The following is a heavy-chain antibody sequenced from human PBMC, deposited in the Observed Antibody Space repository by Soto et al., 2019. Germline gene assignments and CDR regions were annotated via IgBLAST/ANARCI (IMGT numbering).Heavy chain of an antibody. V-gene: IGHV3-11*01. CDR1: GFTFSGYY. CDR2: ISSSGRTI. CDR3: ARASVGYFYDSSGYYKKDYYFDY. D-gene: IGHD3-22*01. J-gene: IGHJ4*02. Sequence: GGPLRLSCAASGFTFSGYYMTWIRQAPGKGLTWVSYISSSGRTIYYANSVKGRFTISRDNAKNSLYLQMSSLRAEDTAVYYCARASVGYFYDSSGYYKKDYYFDYWGQGTLVTVSS.